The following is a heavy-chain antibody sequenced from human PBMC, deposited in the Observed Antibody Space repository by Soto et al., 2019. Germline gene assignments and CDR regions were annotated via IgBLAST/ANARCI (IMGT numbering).Heavy chain of an antibody. CDR2: ISYDGTTK. J-gene: IGHJ4*02. CDR1: GFTFSAYA. Sequence: QVQLVASGGGVVQPGKSLTISCAASGFTFSAYALHWVRQAPGKGLEWVTLISYDGTTKYYADSVKGRFTISRDNSKSTLSLQMTSLRTEDTAVYYCARDISNTAMVEGALDYWGQGTRVTVSS. V-gene: IGHV3-30*04. D-gene: IGHD5-18*01. CDR3: ARDISNTAMVEGALDY.